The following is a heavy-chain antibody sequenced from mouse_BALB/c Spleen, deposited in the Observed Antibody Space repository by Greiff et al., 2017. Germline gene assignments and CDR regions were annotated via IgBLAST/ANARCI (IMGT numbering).Heavy chain of an antibody. V-gene: IGHV5-6-3*01. CDR1: GFTFSSYG. CDR3: ARDNYGYWFAY. J-gene: IGHJ3*01. D-gene: IGHD1-2*01. CDR2: INSNGGST. Sequence: EVQLVESGGGLVQPGGSLKLSCAASGFTFSSYGMSWVRQTPDKRLELVATINSNGGSTYYPDSVKGRFTISRDNAKNTLYLQMSSLKSEDTAMYYCARDNYGYWFAYWGQGTLVTVSA.